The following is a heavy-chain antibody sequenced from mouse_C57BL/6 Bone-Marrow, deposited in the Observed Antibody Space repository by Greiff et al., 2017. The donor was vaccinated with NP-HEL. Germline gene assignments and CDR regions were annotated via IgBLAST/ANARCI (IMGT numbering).Heavy chain of an antibody. CDR3: ARSIDYSPSR. Sequence: VKLMESGAELARPGASVKLSCKASGYTFTSYGISWVKQRTGQGLEWIGEIYPRSGNTYYNEKLSGKATLTAATSSSTAYMELRSLTSEDSAVYFCARSIDYSPSRWGQGTTLTVSS. V-gene: IGHV1-81*01. CDR1: GYTFTSYG. CDR2: IYPRSGNT. J-gene: IGHJ2*01. D-gene: IGHD1-1*01.